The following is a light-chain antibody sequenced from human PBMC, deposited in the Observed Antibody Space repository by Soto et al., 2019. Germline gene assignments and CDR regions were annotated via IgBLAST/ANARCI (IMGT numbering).Light chain of an antibody. Sequence: QSALTQPPSASGSPGESLIISCTGTKNDIGVYDFVSWYQHHPGKAPRLIIYEVVQRPSGVPDRFSGSKSGNTASLTVSGLQAADEAHYFCRSYAGSNTYVFGSGTKLTVL. CDR3: RSYAGSNTYV. CDR1: KNDIGVYDF. J-gene: IGLJ1*01. V-gene: IGLV2-8*01. CDR2: EVV.